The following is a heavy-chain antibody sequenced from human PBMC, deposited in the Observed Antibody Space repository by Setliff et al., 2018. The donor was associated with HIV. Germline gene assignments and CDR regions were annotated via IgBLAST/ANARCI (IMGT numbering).Heavy chain of an antibody. Sequence: GASVKVSCKASGYTFNSYYMQWVRQAPGQGLEWMGAINPRGDRTNYAQKFQGRVTMTRDNAKSSLYLQMSSLRAEDTAVYYCARDGPGAVAGRGAFDIWGQGTMVTVSS. D-gene: IGHD6-19*01. V-gene: IGHV1-46*02. J-gene: IGHJ3*02. CDR3: ARDGPGAVAGRGAFDI. CDR2: INPRGDRT. CDR1: GYTFNSYY.